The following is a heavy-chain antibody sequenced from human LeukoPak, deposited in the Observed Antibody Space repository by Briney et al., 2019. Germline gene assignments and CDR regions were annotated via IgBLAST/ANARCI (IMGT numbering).Heavy chain of an antibody. CDR1: GGSFSGSN. V-gene: IGHV4-34*01. Sequence: SETLSLTWAVYGGSFSGSNWSWIRQSPGKGLEWIGEIYNSGNTIYNPSLKSRATISVDTSKNQVSLNLISVTAADTAVYYCVRAYDYWGQGTLVTVSS. CDR2: IYNSGNT. J-gene: IGHJ4*02. CDR3: VRAYDY.